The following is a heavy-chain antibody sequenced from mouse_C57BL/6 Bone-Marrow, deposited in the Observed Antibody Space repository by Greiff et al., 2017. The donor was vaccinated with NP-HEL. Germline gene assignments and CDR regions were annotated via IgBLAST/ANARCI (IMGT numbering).Heavy chain of an antibody. CDR2: ISYDGSN. CDR1: GYSITSGYY. J-gene: IGHJ1*03. CDR3: ARDGVLERYFDV. V-gene: IGHV3-6*01. Sequence: EVKLMESGPGLVKPSQSLSPTCPVTGYSITSGYYWNWIRQFPGNKLEWMGYISYDGSNNYNPSLKNRISITCDTPQNQFFLKLNSVTTEDTATYYCARDGVLERYFDVWGTGTTVTVSS.